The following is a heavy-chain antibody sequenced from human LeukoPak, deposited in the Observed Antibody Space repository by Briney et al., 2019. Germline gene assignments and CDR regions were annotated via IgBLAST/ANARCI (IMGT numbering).Heavy chain of an antibody. J-gene: IGHJ4*02. V-gene: IGHV1-2*02. Sequence: ASVKVSCKASGYTFTGYYMHWVRQAPGQGLEWMGWINPNSGGTNYAQKFQGRVTMTRDTSISTAYMELSRLRSDDTAVYYCARDYYDSSGYYDYWGQGTLVTVSS. CDR1: GYTFTGYY. CDR3: ARDYYDSSGYYDY. CDR2: INPNSGGT. D-gene: IGHD3-22*01.